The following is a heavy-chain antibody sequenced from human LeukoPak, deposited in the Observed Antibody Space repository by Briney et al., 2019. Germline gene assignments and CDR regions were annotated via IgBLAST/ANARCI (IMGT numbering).Heavy chain of an antibody. CDR1: GFTFSSYG. D-gene: IGHD6-19*01. V-gene: IGHV3-30*18. CDR2: ISYDGSNK. Sequence: GGSLRLSCAASGFTFSSYGMHWVRQAPGKGLEWVAVISYDGSNKYYADSVKGRFTISRDNSKNTLYLQMNSLRAEDTAVYYCAKDHGIAVAGTLWGQGTLVTVSS. J-gene: IGHJ4*02. CDR3: AKDHGIAVAGTL.